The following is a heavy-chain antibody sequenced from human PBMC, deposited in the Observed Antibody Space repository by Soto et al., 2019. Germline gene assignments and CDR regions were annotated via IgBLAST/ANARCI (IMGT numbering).Heavy chain of an antibody. J-gene: IGHJ4*02. Sequence: GGSLRLSCAASGFTFSSYAMTWVRQGPGKGLEWVAGVSGGGSTYYADSVKGRFTISRDNSKNTLYLQMNSLRAEDTAVYYCAKALYSGSYHAFDYWGQGTLVTVSS. CDR1: GFTFSSYA. D-gene: IGHD1-26*01. CDR2: VSGGGST. V-gene: IGHV3-23*01. CDR3: AKALYSGSYHAFDY.